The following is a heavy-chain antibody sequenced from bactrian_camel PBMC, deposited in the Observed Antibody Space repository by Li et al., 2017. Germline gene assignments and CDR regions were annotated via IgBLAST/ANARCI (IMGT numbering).Heavy chain of an antibody. J-gene: IGHJ6*01. CDR2: ISTGSTEI. CDR1: GFTFSSRW. V-gene: IGHV3S6*01. D-gene: IGHD6*01. CDR3: AAEGPDGGTWYKFGGIRVGFAY. Sequence: HVQLVESGGDLVQAGGPLRVSCAASGFTFSSRWMTWVRQAPGKGLEWVSIISTGSTEIYYAESVKGRFTISRDKAKNTVFLQMDSLQPEDSGMYICAAEGPDGGTWYKFGGIRVGFAYWGQGTQVTVS.